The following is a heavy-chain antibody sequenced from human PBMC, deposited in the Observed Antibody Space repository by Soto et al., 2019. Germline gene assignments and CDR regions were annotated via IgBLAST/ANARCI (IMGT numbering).Heavy chain of an antibody. Sequence: GGSLRLSCAASGFTFSNAWMSWVRQAPGKGLEWVGRIKSKTDGGTTDYAAPVKGRFTISRDDSKNTLYLQMNSLKTEDTAVYYCTTGNNCGGDCYDYWGQGTLVTVSS. CDR2: IKSKTDGGTT. J-gene: IGHJ4*02. CDR1: GFTFSNAW. V-gene: IGHV3-15*01. CDR3: TTGNNCGGDCYDY. D-gene: IGHD2-21*01.